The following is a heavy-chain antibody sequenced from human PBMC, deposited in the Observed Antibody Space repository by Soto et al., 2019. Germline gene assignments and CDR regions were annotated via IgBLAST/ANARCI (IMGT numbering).Heavy chain of an antibody. CDR1: GFTFSRYT. Sequence: QVQLVESGGGVVQPGRSLRLSCAASGFTFSRYTMHWVRQAPGKGLEWVAVISPDGENTYYAASVKGRFTISRDNSKKTLYFHLISLRAEDTAVYYCARDWPQYFDYWGQGTLVTVSS. D-gene: IGHD4-4*01. CDR3: ARDWPQYFDY. CDR2: ISPDGENT. J-gene: IGHJ4*02. V-gene: IGHV3-30*04.